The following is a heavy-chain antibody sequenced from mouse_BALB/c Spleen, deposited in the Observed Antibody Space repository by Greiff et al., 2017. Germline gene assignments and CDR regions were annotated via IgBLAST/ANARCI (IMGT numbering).Heavy chain of an antibody. CDR3: ARSNSLLRLYYAMDY. D-gene: IGHD1-2*01. Sequence: EVQLQQSGAELVKPGASVKLSCTASGFNIKDTYMHWVKQRPEQGLEWIGRIDPANGNTKYDPKFQGKATITADTSSNTAYLQLSSLTSEDTAVYYCARSNSLLRLYYAMDYWGQGTSVTVSS. CDR1: GFNIKDTY. V-gene: IGHV14-3*02. CDR2: IDPANGNT. J-gene: IGHJ4*01.